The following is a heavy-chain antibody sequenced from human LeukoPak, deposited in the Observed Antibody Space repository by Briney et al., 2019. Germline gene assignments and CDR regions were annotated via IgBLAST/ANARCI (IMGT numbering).Heavy chain of an antibody. Sequence: GGSLRLSCAASGLSFSSFAMSWVRQAPGKGLEWVAVISYDGSNKYYADSVKGRFTISRDNSKNTLYLQMNSLRAEDTAVYYCARGSGWERSYFDYWGQGTLVTVSS. CDR2: ISYDGSNK. CDR1: GLSFSSFA. D-gene: IGHD1-26*01. V-gene: IGHV3-30*06. CDR3: ARGSGWERSYFDY. J-gene: IGHJ4*02.